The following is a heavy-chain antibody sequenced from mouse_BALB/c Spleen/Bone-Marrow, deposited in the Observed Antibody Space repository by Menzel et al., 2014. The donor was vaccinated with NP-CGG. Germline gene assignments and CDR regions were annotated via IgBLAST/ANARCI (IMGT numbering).Heavy chain of an antibody. CDR3: TRSWGKDAMVY. CDR1: GYAFSNYF. D-gene: IGHD2-1*01. J-gene: IGHJ4*01. CDR2: INTGSNGA. Sequence: QVQLQQSGAELVRPGASVKASCKASGYAFSNYFIEWVKKRPGQGLEWIGVINTGSNGANYSEKFKGKAKLNADKSSSTAFMQLSSLTSYDFAVFFCTRSWGKDAMVYWGQGTSVTVSS. V-gene: IGHV1-54*01.